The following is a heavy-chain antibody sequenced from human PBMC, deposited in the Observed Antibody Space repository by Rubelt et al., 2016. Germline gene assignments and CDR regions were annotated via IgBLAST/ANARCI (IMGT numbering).Heavy chain of an antibody. D-gene: IGHD3-22*01. V-gene: IGHV2-70*15. CDR3: ARILLPDYYDSSGGMDV. CDR2: IDWDDDK. CDR1: GFSLSTSGMC. Sequence: QVTLRESGPALVKPTQTLTLTCTFSGFSLSTSGMCVSWIRQPPGKALEWLARIDWDDDKYYSTSLKTRLTISKDTPKNQLVLTMTNMDPVDTATYYCARILLPDYYDSSGGMDVWGQGTTVTVSS. J-gene: IGHJ6*02.